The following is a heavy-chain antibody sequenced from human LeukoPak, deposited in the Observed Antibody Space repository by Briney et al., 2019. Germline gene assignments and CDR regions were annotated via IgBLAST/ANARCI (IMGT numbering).Heavy chain of an antibody. V-gene: IGHV4-4*07. J-gene: IGHJ6*03. CDR1: GGSISSYY. Sequence: SETLSLTCTVSGGSISSYYWSWIRLPAGKGLEWIGRIYTSGSTNYNPSLKSRVTISVDKSKNQFSLKLSSVTAADTAVYYCARVGYYYYYMDVWGKGTTVTVSS. CDR3: ARVGYYYYYMDV. CDR2: IYTSGST.